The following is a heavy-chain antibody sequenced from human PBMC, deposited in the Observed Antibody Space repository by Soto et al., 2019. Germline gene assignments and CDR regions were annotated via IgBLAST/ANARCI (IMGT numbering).Heavy chain of an antibody. V-gene: IGHV4-59*11. CDR3: AKNVAVAGFCLDP. D-gene: IGHD6-19*01. J-gene: IGHJ5*02. Sequence: SETLSLTCTVSGDSISSHYWSWIRQPPGKGLEWIGHISHSGGTRYNPSRRSRVNISVDTSKNQFSLKLRSVTAADTAVYYCAKNVAVAGFCLDPWGQGILVTVSS. CDR2: ISHSGGT. CDR1: GDSISSHY.